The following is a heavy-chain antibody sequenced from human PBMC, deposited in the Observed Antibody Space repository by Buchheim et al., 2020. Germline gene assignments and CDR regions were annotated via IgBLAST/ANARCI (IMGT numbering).Heavy chain of an antibody. CDR3: ARLTWGVTTRGDY. CDR2: ISSSGSAI. D-gene: IGHD4-17*01. J-gene: IGHJ4*02. V-gene: IGHV3-48*03. CDR1: GFTFSSYE. Sequence: EVQLVESGGGLVQPGGSLRLSCAASGFTFSSYEMNWVRQAPGKGLQWVSYISSSGSAIYYTDSVKGRFTISRDNAKDSLYLQMNSLRAEETAVYYCARLTWGVTTRGDYWGQGTL.